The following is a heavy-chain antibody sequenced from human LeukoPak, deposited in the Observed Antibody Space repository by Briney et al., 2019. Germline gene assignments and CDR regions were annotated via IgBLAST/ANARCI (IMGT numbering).Heavy chain of an antibody. CDR3: AKDRRNIAVAGPDY. CDR2: ISGSGGST. Sequence: GGSLRLSCAASGFTFSSYAMSWVRQAPGKGPEWVSAISGSGGSTHYADSVKGRFTISRDNSNNTLYLQMNSLRAEDTAVYYCAKDRRNIAVAGPDYWGQGTLVTVSS. CDR1: GFTFSSYA. J-gene: IGHJ4*02. V-gene: IGHV3-23*01. D-gene: IGHD6-19*01.